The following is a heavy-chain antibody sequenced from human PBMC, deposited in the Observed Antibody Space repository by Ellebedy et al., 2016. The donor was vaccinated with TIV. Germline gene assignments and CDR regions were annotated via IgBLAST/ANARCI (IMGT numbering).Heavy chain of an antibody. D-gene: IGHD2-15*01. V-gene: IGHV3-11*05. CDR2: MSGSSSFT. Sequence: GESLKISCAVSGFTLRDYYMSWIRQAPGKGLEWVSYMSGSSSFTKYADSVKGRFTISRDNAKNSLYLQMTSLRVEDTAVYYCARDPGVLPGGGLDSWGQGTLVTVSS. CDR3: ARDPGVLPGGGLDS. CDR1: GFTLRDYY. J-gene: IGHJ4*02.